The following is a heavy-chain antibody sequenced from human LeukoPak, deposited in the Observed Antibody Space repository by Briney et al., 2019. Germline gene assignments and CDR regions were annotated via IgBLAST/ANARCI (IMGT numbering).Heavy chain of an antibody. CDR2: IIPIFGTA. CDR1: GGTFSSYA. D-gene: IGHD3-3*01. V-gene: IGHV1-69*05. Sequence: SVKVSCKASGGTFSSYAISWVRQAPGQGLEWMGGIIPIFGTANYAQKFQGRVTITTDESTSTAYMELSSLRSEDTAVYYCARGEIGTTIFGVVIIRSSDAFDYWGQGTLVTVSS. CDR3: ARGEIGTTIFGVVIIRSSDAFDY. J-gene: IGHJ4*02.